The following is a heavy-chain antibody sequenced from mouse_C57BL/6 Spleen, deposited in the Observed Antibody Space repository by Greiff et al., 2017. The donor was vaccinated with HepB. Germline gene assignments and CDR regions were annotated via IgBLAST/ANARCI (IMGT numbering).Heavy chain of an antibody. CDR3: ARGQLRLPSYAMDY. D-gene: IGHD3-2*02. Sequence: EVKLVESGGGLVKPGGSLKLSCAASGFTFSDYGMHWVRQAPEKGLEWVAYISSGSSTIYYADTVKGRFTISRDNAKNTLVLQMTSLRSEDTAMYYCARGQLRLPSYAMDYWGQGTSVTVSS. CDR2: ISSGSSTI. V-gene: IGHV5-17*01. J-gene: IGHJ4*01. CDR1: GFTFSDYG.